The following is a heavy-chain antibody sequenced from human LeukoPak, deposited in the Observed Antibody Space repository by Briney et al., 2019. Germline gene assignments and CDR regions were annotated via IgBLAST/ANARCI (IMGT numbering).Heavy chain of an antibody. CDR2: INPNSGGT. J-gene: IGHJ3*01. CDR1: GYTFTGYY. CDR3: ASSSSITMIVVVTSQEVD. Sequence: GASVKVSCKASGYTFTGYYMHWVRQAPGQGLEWMGWINPNSGGTNYAQKFQGRVTMTRDTSISTAYMELSRLRFDDTAVYYCASSSSITMIVVVTSQEVDWGQGTMVTVSS. V-gene: IGHV1-2*02. D-gene: IGHD3-22*01.